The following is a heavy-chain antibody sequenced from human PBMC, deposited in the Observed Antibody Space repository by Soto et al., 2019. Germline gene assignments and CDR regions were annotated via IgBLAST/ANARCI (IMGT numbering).Heavy chain of an antibody. CDR1: GFSLSTSGMC. Sequence: SGPTLVNPTQTLTLTCTFSGFSLSTSGMCVSWIRQPPGKALEWLALIDWDDDKYYSTSLKTRLTISRDTSKNQVVLTMTNMDPVDTATYYCARIGILSCYYGMDVWGQGTTVTVSS. CDR3: ARIGILSCYYGMDV. J-gene: IGHJ6*02. D-gene: IGHD5-18*01. CDR2: IDWDDDK. V-gene: IGHV2-70*01.